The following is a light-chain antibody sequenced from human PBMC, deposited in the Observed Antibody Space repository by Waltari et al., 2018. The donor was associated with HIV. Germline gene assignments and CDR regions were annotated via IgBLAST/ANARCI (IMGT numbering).Light chain of an antibody. CDR2: NDS. CDR3: QVWYTSTDHGVV. J-gene: IGLJ2*01. V-gene: IGLV3-21*02. Sequence: SYVLAQPPSVSVAPGQTARITCGGNYIGSKSVHWYQQKPGQAPVLVVYNDSDRPSGIPERFSGSNSGNTATLTISRVEAGDEADDYCQVWYTSTDHGVVFGGGTKLTVL. CDR1: YIGSKS.